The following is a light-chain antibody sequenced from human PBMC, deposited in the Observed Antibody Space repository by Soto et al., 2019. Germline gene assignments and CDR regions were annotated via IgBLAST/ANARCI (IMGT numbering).Light chain of an antibody. CDR3: QQFYDTTYT. J-gene: IGKJ2*01. CDR1: QSLLYKSNSKNY. V-gene: IGKV4-1*01. Sequence: DIVMTQSPESLAVSLGGRATINCKSSQSLLYKSNSKNYLAWYQQKPGQPPKLVINWASTRESGVPDRFSGSGSGTDFTLTITSLQAEDVAIYYCQQFYDTTYTFGQGTKVDIK. CDR2: WAS.